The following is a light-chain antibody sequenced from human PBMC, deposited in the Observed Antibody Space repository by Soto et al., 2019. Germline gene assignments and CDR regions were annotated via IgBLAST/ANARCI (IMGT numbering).Light chain of an antibody. J-gene: IGLJ1*01. CDR3: CSYAGSSTLRV. V-gene: IGLV2-23*01. CDR1: SSDVGSYDV. CDR2: EGN. Sequence: SALTQPASVSGSPGQSISISCTGTSSDVGSYDVVSWYQQHPGKAPKLMIYEGNKRPSGVSNRFSGSKSGNTASLTISGLQAEDEADYYCCSYAGSSTLRVFGTGTKLTVL.